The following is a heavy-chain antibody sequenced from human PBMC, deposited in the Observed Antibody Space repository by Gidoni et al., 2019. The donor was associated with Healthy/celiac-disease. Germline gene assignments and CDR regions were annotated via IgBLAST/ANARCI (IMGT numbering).Heavy chain of an antibody. J-gene: IGHJ6*02. CDR3: ARARTVTTHYYYYGMDV. CDR1: GSPVSTNY. CDR2: IYSGGST. V-gene: IGHV3-53*01. D-gene: IGHD4-17*01. Sequence: VQLLESGGGLIQPGGSLRLSCAASGSPVSTNYMSWVRQAPGKGLEWVSVIYSGGSTYYADSVKGRFTISRDNSKNTLHLQMNSLRAEDTAVYYCARARTVTTHYYYYGMDVWGQGTTVTVSS.